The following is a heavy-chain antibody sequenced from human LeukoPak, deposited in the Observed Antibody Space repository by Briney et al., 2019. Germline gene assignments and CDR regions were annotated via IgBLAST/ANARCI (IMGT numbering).Heavy chain of an antibody. J-gene: IGHJ6*03. D-gene: IGHD2-2*01. CDR2: IRYDGVNK. Sequence: GGSLRLSCAASGFTFSSYGMHWVRQAPGKGLEWVTFIRYDGVNKYYADSVKGRFTISGDNSKNTLYLQMNSLRAEDTAVYYCAKDHCSSTSCFYYDYYMDVWGKGTTVTVSS. V-gene: IGHV3-30*02. CDR1: GFTFSSYG. CDR3: AKDHCSSTSCFYYDYYMDV.